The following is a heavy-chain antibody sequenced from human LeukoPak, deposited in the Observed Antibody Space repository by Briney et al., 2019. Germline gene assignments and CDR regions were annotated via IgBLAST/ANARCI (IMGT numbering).Heavy chain of an antibody. V-gene: IGHV3-15*01. J-gene: IGHJ4*02. CDR3: TTPLKVRGYSGYDYLFY. Sequence: GGSLRLSCAASGFTFSSYTMNWVRQAPGKGLEWVGRIKSKTDGGTTDYAAPVKGRFTISRDDSKNTLYLQMNSLKTEDTAVYYCTTPLKVRGYSGYDYLFYWGQGTLVTVSS. D-gene: IGHD5-12*01. CDR2: IKSKTDGGTT. CDR1: GFTFSSYT.